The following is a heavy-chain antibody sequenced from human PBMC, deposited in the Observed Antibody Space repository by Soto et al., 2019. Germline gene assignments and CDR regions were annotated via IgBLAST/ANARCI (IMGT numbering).Heavy chain of an antibody. CDR1: GYTLTELS. CDR2: FDPEDGET. CDR3: ATAYYDYIWGSYRFDY. Sequence: QVQLVQSGAEVKKPGASVKVSCKVSGYTLTELSMHWVRQAPGKGLEWMGGFDPEDGETIYAQKFQGRVTMTEDTSTDTAYMELSSLRSEDTAAYYCATAYYDYIWGSYRFDYWGQGTLVTVSS. J-gene: IGHJ4*02. D-gene: IGHD3-16*02. V-gene: IGHV1-24*01.